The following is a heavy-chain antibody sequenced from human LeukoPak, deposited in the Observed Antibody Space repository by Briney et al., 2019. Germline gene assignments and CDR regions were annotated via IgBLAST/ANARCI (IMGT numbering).Heavy chain of an antibody. CDR2: IKQDGSEQ. CDR1: GFTFSTYW. CDR3: ASGGGGHYDYVWGYYRLDY. Sequence: GSLRLPCAASGFTFSTYWMSWVRQAPGKGLEGVANIKQDGSEQYHVDSVKGRFPISRDNAKNSLYLQMTSLSAEDTAAVSCASGGGGHYDYVWGYYRLDYWGQGTLVTVSS. D-gene: IGHD3-16*02. V-gene: IGHV3-7*01. J-gene: IGHJ4*02.